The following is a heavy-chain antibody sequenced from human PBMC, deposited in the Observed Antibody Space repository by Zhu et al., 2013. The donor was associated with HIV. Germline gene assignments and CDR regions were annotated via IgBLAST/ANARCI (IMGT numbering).Heavy chain of an antibody. CDR2: INSNSGGT. V-gene: IGHV1-2*02. CDR1: GYTFTGYY. CDR3: ARDPPNYDGEKFDY. D-gene: IGHD3-22*01. J-gene: IGHJ4*02. Sequence: QVQLVQSGAEVKKPGASVKVSCKASGYTFTGYYIHWVRQAPGQGLEWMGWINSNSGGTNYAQRFQGRVTMTRDTSISTAYMELRSLRSDDTAVYYCARDPPNYDGEKFDYWGQGTLVTVSS.